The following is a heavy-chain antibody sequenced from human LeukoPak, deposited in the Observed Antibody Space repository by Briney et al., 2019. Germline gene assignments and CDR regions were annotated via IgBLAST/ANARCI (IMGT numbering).Heavy chain of an antibody. Sequence: PGGSLRLSCAASGFTFNNYWMTWFRQAPGKGLEWVANIKQDGTEIFYVDSVRGRFIISRDNAENSLYLQMNSLRVEDTAVYYCARTPDGADYWGQGPLVTVSS. D-gene: IGHD3-10*01. J-gene: IGHJ4*02. CDR2: IKQDGTEI. CDR1: GFTFNNYW. V-gene: IGHV3-7*01. CDR3: ARTPDGADY.